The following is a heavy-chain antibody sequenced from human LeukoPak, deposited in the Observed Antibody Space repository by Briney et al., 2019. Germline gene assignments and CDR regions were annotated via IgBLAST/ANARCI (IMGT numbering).Heavy chain of an antibody. CDR2: ISSSSSNI. Sequence: GGSLRLSCAASGFTFSSSSMNWVRQAPGKGLEWVSYISSSSSNIYYADSVKGRFTISRDNAKNSLYLQMNSLRDEDTAVYFCARVASTGYFDSDYWGQGTLVTVSS. J-gene: IGHJ4*02. CDR3: ARVASTGYFDSDY. V-gene: IGHV3-48*02. CDR1: GFTFSSSS. D-gene: IGHD3-22*01.